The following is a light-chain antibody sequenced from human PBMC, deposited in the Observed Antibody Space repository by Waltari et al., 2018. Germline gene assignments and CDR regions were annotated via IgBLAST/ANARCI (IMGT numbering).Light chain of an antibody. V-gene: IGLV2-14*01. Sequence: WYQPHSGKAPKLMMYEVRLRPSWVSNRFSGSKSGNTASRTISGLQAEDEADYYCSSYTTTNTLVCGTGTKVTVL. CDR3: SSYTTTNTLV. CDR2: EVR. J-gene: IGLJ1*01.